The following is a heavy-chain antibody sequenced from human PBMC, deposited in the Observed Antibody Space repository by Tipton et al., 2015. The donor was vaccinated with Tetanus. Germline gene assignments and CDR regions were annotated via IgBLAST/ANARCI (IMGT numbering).Heavy chain of an antibody. CDR1: GFTFSSFG. D-gene: IGHD2/OR15-2a*01. J-gene: IGHJ4*02. CDR2: IKEDGSEM. Sequence: SLRLSCAASGFTFSSFGISWVRQAPGKGLEWVANIKEDGSEMYYADSVKGRFTISRDNARNSLSVHMNSLTAEDTAVYYCARLRVYCSTACYSREDYWGQGTLVTVSS. V-gene: IGHV3-7*01. CDR3: ARLRVYCSTACYSREDY.